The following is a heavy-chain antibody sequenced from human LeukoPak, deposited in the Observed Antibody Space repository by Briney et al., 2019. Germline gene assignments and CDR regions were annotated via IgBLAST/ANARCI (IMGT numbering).Heavy chain of an antibody. D-gene: IGHD3-10*01. CDR1: GFTFSDYY. J-gene: IGHJ6*04. CDR2: ISSSSSYT. V-gene: IGHV3-11*06. Sequence: PGGSLRLSCAASGFTFSDYYMSWIPQAPGKGLEWVSYISSSSSYTNYADSVKGRFTISRDNAKKSLYLQMNSLRAEDTAVYYCARDALWFGETTYYYGMDVWGKGTTVTVSS. CDR3: ARDALWFGETTYYYGMDV.